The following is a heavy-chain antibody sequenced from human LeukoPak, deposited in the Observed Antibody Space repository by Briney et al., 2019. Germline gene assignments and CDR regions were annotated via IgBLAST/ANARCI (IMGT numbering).Heavy chain of an antibody. V-gene: IGHV4-59*01. CDR3: AREYSGYDYFDY. CDR1: GGSISSYY. Sequence: PSETLSLTCTVSGGSISSYYWSWIRQPPGKGLEWIGYIYYSGSTNYNPSLKSRVTISVDTSKNQFSLELSSVTAADTAVYYCAREYSGYDYFDYWGQGTLVTVSS. CDR2: IYYSGST. D-gene: IGHD5-12*01. J-gene: IGHJ4*02.